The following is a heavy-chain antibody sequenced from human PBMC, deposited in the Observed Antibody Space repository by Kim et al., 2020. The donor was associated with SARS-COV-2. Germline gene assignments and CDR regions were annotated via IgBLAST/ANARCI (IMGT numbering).Heavy chain of an antibody. CDR3: ARDQGLTTVTTPYYYGMDV. CDR1: GFTFSSYG. D-gene: IGHD4-17*01. J-gene: IGHJ6*02. CDR2: IWYDGSNK. Sequence: GGSLRLSCAASGFTFSSYGMHWVRQAPGKGLEWVAVIWYDGSNKYYADSVKGRFTISRDNSKNTLYLQMNSLRAEDTAVYYCARDQGLTTVTTPYYYGMDVWGQGTTVTVSS. V-gene: IGHV3-33*01.